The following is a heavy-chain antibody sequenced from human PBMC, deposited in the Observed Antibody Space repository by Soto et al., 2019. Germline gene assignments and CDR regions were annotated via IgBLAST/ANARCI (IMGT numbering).Heavy chain of an antibody. CDR3: ARYSNNWFQTEGMDV. CDR2: IDTSGNT. CDR1: FDPITTYY. D-gene: IGHD6-13*01. Sequence: SETLPLTCTVFFDPITTYYWSWIRRPAGKGLEWIGRIDTSGNTNYNPSLKSRVTMSVDTSKKQFSLKLTSVTAADTAVYYCARYSNNWFQTEGMDVWGQGTTVTVS. J-gene: IGHJ6*02. V-gene: IGHV4-4*07.